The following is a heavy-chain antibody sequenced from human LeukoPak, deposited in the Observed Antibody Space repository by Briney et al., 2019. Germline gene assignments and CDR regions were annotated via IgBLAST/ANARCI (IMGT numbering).Heavy chain of an antibody. CDR3: ARVLRSYSSSWGYYYYYMDV. V-gene: IGHV4-30-4*01. J-gene: IGHJ6*03. D-gene: IGHD6-13*01. CDR1: NDSISSGDYY. CDR2: IFHRGGT. Sequence: PSETLSLTCTVSNDSISSGDYYWNWIRQPPGKGLEWIGYIFHRGGTSYNPSLKSRVTISVDTSKNQFSLKLSSVTAADTAVYYCARVLRSYSSSWGYYYYYMDVWGKGTTVTVSS.